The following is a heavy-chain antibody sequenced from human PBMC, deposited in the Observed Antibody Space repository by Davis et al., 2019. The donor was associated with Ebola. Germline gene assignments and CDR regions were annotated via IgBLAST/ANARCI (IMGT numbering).Heavy chain of an antibody. CDR1: GFTFSSYA. CDR2: ISGYGDNT. Sequence: GESLKISCAASGFTFSSYAMSWVRQAPGKGLEWVSGISGYGDNTYYADSVEGRFTISRDNSKNTMYLQMNSLRAEDTAVYYCARDAGTNGNAYHDAFDIWGQGTTVTVSS. J-gene: IGHJ3*02. D-gene: IGHD2-8*01. V-gene: IGHV3-23*01. CDR3: ARDAGTNGNAYHDAFDI.